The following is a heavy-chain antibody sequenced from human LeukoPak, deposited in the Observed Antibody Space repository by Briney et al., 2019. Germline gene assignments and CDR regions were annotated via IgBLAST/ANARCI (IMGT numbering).Heavy chain of an antibody. Sequence: PSETLSLTCAVYGGSFSGYYWSWIRQPPGKGLEWIGEINHSGSTNYNPSLKSRVTISVDTSKNQFSLKLSSVTAADTAVYYCASGKKERVRDYYGSGSYYTWGQGTLVTVSS. CDR2: INHSGST. CDR1: GGSFSGYY. V-gene: IGHV4-34*01. CDR3: ASGKKERVRDYYGSGSYYT. J-gene: IGHJ5*02. D-gene: IGHD3-10*01.